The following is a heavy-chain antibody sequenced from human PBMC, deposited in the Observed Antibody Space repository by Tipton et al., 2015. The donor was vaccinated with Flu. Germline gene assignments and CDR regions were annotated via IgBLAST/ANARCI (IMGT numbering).Heavy chain of an antibody. V-gene: IGHV5-51*01. J-gene: IGHJ4*02. CDR1: GYSFTNSW. D-gene: IGHD3-3*01. CDR2: IYPADSDT. Sequence: QLVQSGAEVKKPGESLKISCKASGYSFTNSWIGWVRQMPGKGLEWMGVIYPADSDTGYDPSFQGQVTISADKSISTAYLQWSSLRASDTAMYYCARGDFAFDSWGQGTLVTVSS. CDR3: ARGDFAFDS.